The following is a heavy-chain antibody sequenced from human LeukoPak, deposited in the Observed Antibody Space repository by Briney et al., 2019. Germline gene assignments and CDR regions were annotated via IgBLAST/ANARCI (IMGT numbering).Heavy chain of an antibody. CDR2: ISGSGGGT. V-gene: IGHV3-23*01. J-gene: IGHJ4*02. CDR3: AKDPRVGATNYFDY. D-gene: IGHD1-26*01. CDR1: GFTFSSYA. Sequence: PGGSLRLSCAASGFTFSSYAMSWVRQAPGKGLEWVSAISGSGGGTYYADSVKGRFTTSRDNSKNTLYLQMNSLRVEDTAVYYCAKDPRVGATNYFDYWGQGTLVTVSS.